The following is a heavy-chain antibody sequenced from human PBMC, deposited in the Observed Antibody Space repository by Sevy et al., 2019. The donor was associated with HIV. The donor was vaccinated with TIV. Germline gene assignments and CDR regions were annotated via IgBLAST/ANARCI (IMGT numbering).Heavy chain of an antibody. CDR3: ARGSRKISSSAYDILTGEPHLRY. J-gene: IGHJ4*02. Sequence: GGSVRLSCAASGFTFSSYSMNWVRQAPGKGLEWVSYISSSSSTIYYADSVKGRFTISRDNAKNSLYLQMNSLRDEDTAVYYCARGSRKISSSAYDILTGEPHLRYWGQGTLVTVSS. V-gene: IGHV3-48*02. D-gene: IGHD3-9*01. CDR2: ISSSSSTI. CDR1: GFTFSSYS.